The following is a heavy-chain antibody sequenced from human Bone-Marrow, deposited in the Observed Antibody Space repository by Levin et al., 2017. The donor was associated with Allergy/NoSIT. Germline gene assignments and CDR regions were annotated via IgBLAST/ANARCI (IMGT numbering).Heavy chain of an antibody. CDR1: GFTFSRFG. CDR2: IWLDGSKK. V-gene: IGHV3-33*01. CDR3: ATQAAGPQEEDYGMDV. D-gene: IGHD6-13*01. Sequence: GGSLRLSCAASGFTFSRFGMHWVRQAPGKGLEWVAVIWLDGSKKYYVDSVKGRFIVSRDNSKNMLFLQMTSLRVDDTATYYCATQAAGPQEEDYGMDVWGQGTTVTVSS. J-gene: IGHJ6*02.